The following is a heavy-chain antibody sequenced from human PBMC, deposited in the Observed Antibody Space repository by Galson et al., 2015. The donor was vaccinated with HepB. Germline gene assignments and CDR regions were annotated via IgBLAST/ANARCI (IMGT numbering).Heavy chain of an antibody. Sequence: SLRLSCAASGFTFSSYAMHWVRQAPGKGLEWVAVISYDGSNKYYADSVKGRFTISRDNSKNTLYLQVNSLRAKDTAVYYCAREIVVVTAHGRLPYGMDVWCQVTTVTVSS. D-gene: IGHD2-21*02. V-gene: IGHV3-30-3*01. CDR2: ISYDGSNK. J-gene: IGHJ6*02. CDR3: AREIVVVTAHGRLPYGMDV. CDR1: GFTFSSYA.